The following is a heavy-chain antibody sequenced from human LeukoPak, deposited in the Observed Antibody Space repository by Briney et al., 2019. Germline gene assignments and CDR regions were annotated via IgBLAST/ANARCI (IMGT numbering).Heavy chain of an antibody. CDR3: ARDQCSSTSCHHDY. CDR2: INHSGST. CDR1: GGSFSGYY. V-gene: IGHV4-34*01. J-gene: IGHJ4*02. D-gene: IGHD2-2*01. Sequence: SETLSLTCAVYGGSFSGYYWSWIRQPPGKGLEWIGEINHSGSTNYNPSLKSRVTMSVDTSKNQFSLKLSSVTAADTAVYYCARDQCSSTSCHHDYWGQGTLVTVSS.